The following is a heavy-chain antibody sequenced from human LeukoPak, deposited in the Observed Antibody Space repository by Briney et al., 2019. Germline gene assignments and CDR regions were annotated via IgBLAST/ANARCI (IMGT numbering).Heavy chain of an antibody. D-gene: IGHD6-13*01. CDR2: IDSDGSTT. J-gene: IGHJ4*02. Sequence: GGALRLSCAASGFTFSSYWMHWVRQAPGKGLVWVSRIDSDGSTTSYADSVKGRFTISRDNAKNTLCLQMNSLRAEDTAVYYCARDEQHLVPFDYWGQGTLVTVSS. CDR3: ARDEQHLVPFDY. V-gene: IGHV3-74*01. CDR1: GFTFSSYW.